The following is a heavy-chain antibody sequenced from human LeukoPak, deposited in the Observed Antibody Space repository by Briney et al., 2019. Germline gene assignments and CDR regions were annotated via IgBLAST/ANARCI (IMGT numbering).Heavy chain of an antibody. CDR2: ISGNGGSR. Sequence: GSLRLSCAASGFTFTSYAMNWVRQAPGKGLEWVSSISGNGGSRYYADSVKGRFTISRDNSKNTLYLQMSSLRAEDTAVYYCAKDVFPTSSRGVGYFDYWGQGTLVTVSS. CDR3: AKDVFPTSSRGVGYFDY. CDR1: GFTFTSYA. V-gene: IGHV3-23*01. D-gene: IGHD6-13*01. J-gene: IGHJ4*02.